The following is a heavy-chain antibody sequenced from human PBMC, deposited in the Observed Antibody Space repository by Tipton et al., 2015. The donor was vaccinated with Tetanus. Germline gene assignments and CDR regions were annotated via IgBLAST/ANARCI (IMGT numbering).Heavy chain of an antibody. CDR1: GYTFTSYA. Sequence: QVQLVQSGGEVKKPGASVKVSCKASGYTFTSYAVTWVRQAPGQGLEWMGWISGYNGNTNFTQKFQGRLTMTRDTSTGTAYMELRSLRSDDTAVYFCARDQLDHWGQGTLVTVSS. J-gene: IGHJ4*02. CDR3: ARDQLDH. V-gene: IGHV1-18*01. CDR2: ISGYNGNT.